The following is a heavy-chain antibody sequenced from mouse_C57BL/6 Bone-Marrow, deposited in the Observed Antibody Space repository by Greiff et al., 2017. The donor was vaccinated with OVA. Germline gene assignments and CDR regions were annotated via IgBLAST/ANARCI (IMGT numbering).Heavy chain of an antibody. CDR2: ISDGGSYT. J-gene: IGHJ1*03. V-gene: IGHV5-4*01. CDR1: GFTFSSYA. Sequence: DVHLVESGGGLVKPGGSLKLSCAASGFTFSSYAMSWVRQTPEKRLEWVATISDGGSYTYYPDNVKGRFTISRDNAKNNLYLQMSHLKSEDTAMYYCARGEGWLLRRYWYFDVWGTGTTVTVSS. D-gene: IGHD2-3*01. CDR3: ARGEGWLLRRYWYFDV.